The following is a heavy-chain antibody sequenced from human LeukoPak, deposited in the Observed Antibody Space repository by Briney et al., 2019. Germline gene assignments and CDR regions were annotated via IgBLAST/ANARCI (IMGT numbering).Heavy chain of an antibody. J-gene: IGHJ4*02. V-gene: IGHV1-8*01. CDR2: MNPNSGNT. Sequence: ASVKVSCKASGYTFTSYGINWVRQATGQGLEWMGWMNPNSGNTGYAQKFQGRVTMTRNTSISTAYMELSSLRSEDTAVYYCARGWTAGLPQWLAVSSPSDYWGQGTLVTVSS. CDR1: GYTFTSYG. CDR3: ARGWTAGLPQWLAVSSPSDY. D-gene: IGHD6-19*01.